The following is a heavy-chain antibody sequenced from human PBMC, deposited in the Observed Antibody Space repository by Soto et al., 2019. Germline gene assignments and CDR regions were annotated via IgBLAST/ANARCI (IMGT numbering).Heavy chain of an antibody. J-gene: IGHJ4*02. CDR3: AREFDVDTAMVGYFDY. V-gene: IGHV1-69*13. D-gene: IGHD5-18*01. CDR1: GGTFSSYA. CDR2: IIPIFGTA. Sequence: SVKVSCKASGGTFSSYAISWVRQAPGQGLEWMGGIIPIFGTANYAQKFQGRVTITADESTSTAYMELSSLRSEDTAVYYCAREFDVDTAMVGYFDYWGQGTLVTVSS.